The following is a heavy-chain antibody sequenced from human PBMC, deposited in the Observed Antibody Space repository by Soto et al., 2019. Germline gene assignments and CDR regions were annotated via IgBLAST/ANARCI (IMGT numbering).Heavy chain of an antibody. CDR3: AKGLSYYYYYYMDV. J-gene: IGHJ6*03. CDR2: ISGSGGST. Sequence: GGSLRLSCAASGFTFSSYAMSWVRQAPGKGLEWVSAISGSGGSTYYADSVKGRFTISRDNSKNTLYLQMNSLRAEDTAVYYCAKGLSYYYYYYMDVWGKGTTVTVSS. V-gene: IGHV3-23*01. CDR1: GFTFSSYA.